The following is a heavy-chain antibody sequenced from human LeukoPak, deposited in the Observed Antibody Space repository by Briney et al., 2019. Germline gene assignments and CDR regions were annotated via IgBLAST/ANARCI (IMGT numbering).Heavy chain of an antibody. CDR1: GITFSTYS. D-gene: IGHD2-2*01. Sequence: GGSLRLSCAASGITFSTYSMNWVRQAPGKGLEWVSSISSSSSYIYYADSVKGRFTISRDNAKNSLYLQMNSLRAEDTAVYYCARDGDIVVVPADLDYWGQGTLVTVSS. J-gene: IGHJ4*02. V-gene: IGHV3-21*01. CDR2: ISSSSSYI. CDR3: ARDGDIVVVPADLDY.